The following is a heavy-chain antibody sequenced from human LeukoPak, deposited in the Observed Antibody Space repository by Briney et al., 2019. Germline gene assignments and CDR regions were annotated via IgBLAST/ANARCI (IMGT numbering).Heavy chain of an antibody. V-gene: IGHV1-3*01. CDR3: ARVRMVLDYYGMDV. CDR2: INAGNGNT. D-gene: IGHD3-10*01. CDR1: GYTFTSYA. J-gene: IGHJ6*02. Sequence: ASVKVSCKGSGYTFTSYAMHWVRQAPGQRLEWMGWINAGNGNTKYSQKFQGRVTITRDTSASTAYMELSSLRSEDTAVYYCARVRMVLDYYGMDVWGQGTTVTVSS.